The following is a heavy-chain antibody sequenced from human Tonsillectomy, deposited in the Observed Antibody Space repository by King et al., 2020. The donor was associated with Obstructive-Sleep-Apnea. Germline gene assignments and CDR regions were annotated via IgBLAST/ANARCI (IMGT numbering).Heavy chain of an antibody. CDR1: GDSINSGEDY. V-gene: IGHV4-30-4*01. CDR3: ARVHYYDTSGYYYYFDY. J-gene: IGHJ4*02. D-gene: IGHD3-22*01. CDR2: IYYSGST. Sequence: QLQLQESGPGLVKPSQTLSLTCTVSGDSINSGEDYWGWIRQPPGKGLEWIGYIYYSGSTYYSPSLKSRVTISVDPSKNQFSLRLTSVTAADTAGYYCARVHYYDTSGYYYYFDYWGQGTLVTVSS.